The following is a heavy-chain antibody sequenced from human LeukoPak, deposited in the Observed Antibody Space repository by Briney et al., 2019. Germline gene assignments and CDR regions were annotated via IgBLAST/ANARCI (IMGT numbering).Heavy chain of an antibody. CDR2: MYPGDSDT. D-gene: IGHD3-22*01. J-gene: IGHJ4*02. Sequence: GESLEISFKASGYRFTSYWIGWVRQMPGKGLEWMGIMYPGDSDTRYSPSFQGQVTISDGKSISTAYLQWSSLKASDTAMYYCARRAYYDSSGYYEEADFWGQGTLVTVSS. CDR3: ARRAYYDSSGYYEEADF. CDR1: GYRFTSYW. V-gene: IGHV5-51*01.